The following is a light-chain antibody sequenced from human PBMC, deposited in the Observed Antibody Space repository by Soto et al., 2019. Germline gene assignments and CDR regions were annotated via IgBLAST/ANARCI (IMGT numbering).Light chain of an antibody. V-gene: IGKV1-39*01. CDR3: QQSYNLLT. Sequence: DIQMTQSPSPLSASVGDRVTITCRASQNIKNYLKWYQQKPGKAPKLLIYAASGLQSGVPSRFSGSGSGTDFTLTISSLQPEDCATYYCQQSYNLLTFGGGTEVEI. CDR2: AAS. J-gene: IGKJ4*01. CDR1: QNIKNY.